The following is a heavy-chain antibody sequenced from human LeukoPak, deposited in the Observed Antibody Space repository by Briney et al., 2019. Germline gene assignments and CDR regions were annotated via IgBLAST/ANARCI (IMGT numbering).Heavy chain of an antibody. CDR3: ASDFEYSSSGCYY. V-gene: IGHV1-69*05. CDR1: GGTFSSYA. CDR2: IIPIFGTA. J-gene: IGHJ4*02. Sequence: SVKVSCKASGGTFSSYAISWVRQAPGQGLEWMGGIIPIFGTANYAQKFQGRVTITTDESTSTAYMELSSLRSEDTAVYYCASDFEYSSSGCYYWGQGTLVTVSS. D-gene: IGHD6-6*01.